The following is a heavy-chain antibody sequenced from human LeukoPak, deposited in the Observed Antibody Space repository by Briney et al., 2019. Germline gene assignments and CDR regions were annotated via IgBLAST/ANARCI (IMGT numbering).Heavy chain of an antibody. J-gene: IGHJ2*01. D-gene: IGHD2-8*01. CDR2: IYYSGKT. CDR3: AALYTPNGVWNWYFDL. V-gene: IGHV4-39*01. Sequence: PETLSLTCTVSGGSINSGSHYWAWVRQTPGKGLEWIGSIYYSGKTNYNPSLKSRATISVDTSESQFSLKLTSVTAADMAVYYCAALYTPNGVWNWYFDLWGRGTLVTVSS. CDR1: GGSINSGSHY.